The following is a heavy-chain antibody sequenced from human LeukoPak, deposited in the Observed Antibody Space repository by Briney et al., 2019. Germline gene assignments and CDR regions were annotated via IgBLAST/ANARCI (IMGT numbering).Heavy chain of an antibody. CDR2: INHSGGT. CDR3: ARRGYTAMVLDY. CDR1: GGSFSGYY. D-gene: IGHD5-18*01. J-gene: IGHJ4*02. V-gene: IGHV4-34*01. Sequence: SETLSLTCAVYGGSFSGYYWSWIRQPPGKGLEWIGEINHSGGTNYNPSLKSRVTISVDTSKNQFSLKLSSVTAADTAVYYCARRGYTAMVLDYWGQGTLVTVSS.